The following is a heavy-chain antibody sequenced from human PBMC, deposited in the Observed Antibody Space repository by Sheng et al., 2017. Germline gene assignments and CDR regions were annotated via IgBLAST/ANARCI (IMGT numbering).Heavy chain of an antibody. Sequence: EVQLVESGGGLVQPGGSLRLSCAASGFTFSSYEMNWVRQAPGKGLEWVSYISSSGSTIYYADSVKGRFTISRDNAKNSLYLQMNSLRAEDTAVYYCARVGIAARRTGGWFDPGAREPWS. CDR3: ARVGIAARRTGGWFDP. V-gene: IGHV3-48*03. CDR2: ISSSGSTI. CDR1: GFTFSSYE. D-gene: IGHD6-6*01. J-gene: IGHJ5*02.